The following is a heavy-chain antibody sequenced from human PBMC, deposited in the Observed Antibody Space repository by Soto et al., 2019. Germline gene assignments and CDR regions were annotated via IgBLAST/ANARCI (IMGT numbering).Heavy chain of an antibody. V-gene: IGHV4-31*03. CDR3: ARGILGVWDYGDYGYYYYYMDV. D-gene: IGHD4-17*01. Sequence: SETLSLTCTVSGGSISSGGYYWSWIRQHPGKGLEWIGYIYYSGSTYYNPSLKSRVTISVDTSKDQFSLKLSSVTAADTAVYYCARGILGVWDYGDYGYYYYYMDVWGKGTTVTVSS. CDR1: GGSISSGGYY. CDR2: IYYSGST. J-gene: IGHJ6*03.